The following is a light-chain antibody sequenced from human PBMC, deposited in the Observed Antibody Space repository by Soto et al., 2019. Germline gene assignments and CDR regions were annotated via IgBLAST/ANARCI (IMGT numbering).Light chain of an antibody. V-gene: IGKV1-6*01. CDR3: LQLYNFSWT. J-gene: IGKJ1*01. CDR1: QGIGND. CDR2: AAS. Sequence: AIQLTQSPSSLSASVGDRVTISCRASQGIGNDLAWYQQKPGKAPRLLIFAASNLQSGVPSRFSGSGSGTDFTLTISRMQTEDFAHYYCLQLYNFSWTFGQGTKVDIK.